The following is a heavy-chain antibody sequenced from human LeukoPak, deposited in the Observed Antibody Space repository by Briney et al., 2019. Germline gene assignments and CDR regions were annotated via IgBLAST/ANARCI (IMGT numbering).Heavy chain of an antibody. J-gene: IGHJ4*02. V-gene: IGHV3-7*05. CDR2: INEDGSEK. CDR1: GFTFSSYS. Sequence: GESLRLSCAASGFTFSSYSMNWVRQAPGKGLEWVANINEDGSEKYYVDSVKGRFTISRDNAMNSLYLQMDSLRAEDTAVYYCARDGPHYDFWSGPAYWGQGTLVTVSS. CDR3: ARDGPHYDFWSGPAY. D-gene: IGHD3-3*01.